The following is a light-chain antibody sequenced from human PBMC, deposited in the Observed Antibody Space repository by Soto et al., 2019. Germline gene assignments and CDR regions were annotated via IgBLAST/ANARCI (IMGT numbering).Light chain of an antibody. J-gene: IGLJ2*01. CDR2: DVT. V-gene: IGLV2-8*01. CDR1: SSDVGGYNF. CDR3: SSYAGSSIPVA. Sequence: QSVLTQPPSASGSPGQSVTISCTGASSDVGGYNFVSWYQQHPGKAPKLMIYDVTNRPSGVPDRFSGSKSGNTASLTVSGRLVDDEADYYCSSYAGSSIPVAFGGGTKLTVL.